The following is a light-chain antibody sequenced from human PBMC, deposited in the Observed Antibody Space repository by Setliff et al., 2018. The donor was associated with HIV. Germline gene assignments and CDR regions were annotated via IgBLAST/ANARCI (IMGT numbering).Light chain of an antibody. Sequence: QSVLTQPPSASATPGQRATISCSGSNSNIRSNTVNWYQQLPGTAPKLLIYSNNQRPSGVPDRFSGSKSGTSASLAISGLQSEDEADYYCAAWDDRLTIYVFGTGTKVT. CDR3: AAWDDRLTIYV. J-gene: IGLJ1*01. CDR2: SNN. CDR1: NSNIRSNT. V-gene: IGLV1-44*01.